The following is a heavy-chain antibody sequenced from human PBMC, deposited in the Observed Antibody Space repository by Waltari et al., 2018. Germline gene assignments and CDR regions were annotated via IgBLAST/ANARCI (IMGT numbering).Heavy chain of an antibody. J-gene: IGHJ4*02. D-gene: IGHD2-15*01. Sequence: EVQLVESGGGLVKPGGSLRLSCAASGFTFSSYSINWVRQAPGKGLEWVSSISTSSSYIYYADSVKGRFTISRDNAKNSLYLQMNSLRAEDTAVYYCARGRFCSGGSCHHYFDYWGQGTLVTVSS. CDR1: GFTFSSYS. V-gene: IGHV3-21*01. CDR3: ARGRFCSGGSCHHYFDY. CDR2: ISTSSSYI.